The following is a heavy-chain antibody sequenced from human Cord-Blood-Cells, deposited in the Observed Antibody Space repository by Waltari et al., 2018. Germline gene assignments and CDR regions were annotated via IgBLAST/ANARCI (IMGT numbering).Heavy chain of an antibody. CDR3: TRIFFLEWLADY. Sequence: LVKPGRSLRLSCTASGFTFGDYAMSWFRQAPGKGLEWVGFIRSKAYGGTTEYAASVKGRFTISRDDSKSIAYLQMNSLKTEDTAVCYCTRIFFLEWLADYWGQGTLVTVSS. V-gene: IGHV3-49*05. D-gene: IGHD3-3*01. J-gene: IGHJ4*02. CDR1: GFTFGDYA. CDR2: IRSKAYGGTT.